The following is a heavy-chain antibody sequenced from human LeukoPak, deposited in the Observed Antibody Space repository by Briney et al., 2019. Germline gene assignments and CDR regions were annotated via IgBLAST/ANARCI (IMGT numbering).Heavy chain of an antibody. Sequence: PGGSLRLSCAASEFTFSSSSMNWVRQAPGKGLEWVSSISSSSSYIYYADSVKGRFTISRDNAKNSLYLQMNSLRAEDMALYYCAKEGGSYGFDYWGQGTLVTVSS. D-gene: IGHD1-26*01. CDR1: EFTFSSSS. J-gene: IGHJ4*02. CDR3: AKEGGSYGFDY. CDR2: ISSSSSYI. V-gene: IGHV3-21*04.